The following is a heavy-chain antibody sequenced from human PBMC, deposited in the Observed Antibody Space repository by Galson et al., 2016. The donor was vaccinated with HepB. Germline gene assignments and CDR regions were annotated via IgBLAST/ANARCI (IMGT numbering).Heavy chain of an antibody. CDR1: GARVSSNSAA. D-gene: IGHD1/OR15-1a*01. Sequence: CAIAGARVSSNSAAWDWIRPSPSRGLEWLGRTYYRSKWYNDYSVSVKSRIIDNPDTSKNQISLQLNSGTPEDTAVYYCIEQRKGAPYGMDVWGQGTTVTVTS. V-gene: IGHV6-1*01. CDR3: IEQRKGAPYGMDV. J-gene: IGHJ6*02. CDR2: TYYRSKWYN.